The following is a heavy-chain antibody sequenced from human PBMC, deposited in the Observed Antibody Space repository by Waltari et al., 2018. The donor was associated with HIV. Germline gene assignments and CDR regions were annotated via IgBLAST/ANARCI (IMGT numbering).Heavy chain of an antibody. D-gene: IGHD1-26*01. Sequence: QVQLLHSGSEVKRPGASVKVSCKTSGYPFPDYGISWVRQAPRQGLEWMGWISTYNGNTKFAQTLQARISMTIDTSRHTAYMDLRSLRSDDTAVYYCARGDRAFDVWGQGTMVSVSS. CDR3: ARGDRAFDV. CDR1: GYPFPDYG. CDR2: ISTYNGNT. V-gene: IGHV1-18*01. J-gene: IGHJ3*01.